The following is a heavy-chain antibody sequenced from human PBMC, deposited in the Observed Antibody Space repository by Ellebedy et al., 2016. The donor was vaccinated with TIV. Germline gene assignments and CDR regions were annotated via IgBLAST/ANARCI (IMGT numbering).Heavy chain of an antibody. J-gene: IGHJ4*02. D-gene: IGHD4-23*01. CDR1: GFTFSSYA. V-gene: IGHV3-23*01. CDR3: AKAGGNYVAYYFDY. CDR2: ISGSGGST. Sequence: GESLKISCAASGFTFSSYAMSWVRQAPGKGLEWVSAISGSGGSTYYADSVKGRFTISRDNSKNTLYLQMNSLRAEDTAVYYCAKAGGNYVAYYFDYWGQGTLVTVSS.